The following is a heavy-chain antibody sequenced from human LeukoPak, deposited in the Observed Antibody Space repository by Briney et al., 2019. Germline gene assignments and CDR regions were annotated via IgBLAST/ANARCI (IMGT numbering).Heavy chain of an antibody. CDR2: ISETSSHT. D-gene: IGHD6-13*01. Sequence: GALRLSCAASGFTFSSNAMTLVRQAPGQGLEWVSSISETSSHTFYADSVKGRFTISRDNTKNTLFLQMNSLRVEDTAMYYCAKDFSSSWQFDPWGQGTLVTVSS. V-gene: IGHV3-23*01. J-gene: IGHJ5*02. CDR1: GFTFSSNA. CDR3: AKDFSSSWQFDP.